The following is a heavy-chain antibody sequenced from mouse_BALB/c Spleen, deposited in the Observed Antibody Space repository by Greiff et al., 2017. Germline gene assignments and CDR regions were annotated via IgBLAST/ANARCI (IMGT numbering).Heavy chain of an antibody. CDR3: ARDYDGSSYVWPFAY. J-gene: IGHJ3*01. CDR1: GFTFSSYA. D-gene: IGHD1-1*01. V-gene: IGHV5-9-3*01. Sequence: EVHLVESGGGLVKPGGSLKLSCAASGFTFSSYAMSWVRQTPEKRLEWVATISSGGSYTYYPASVKGRFTISRDNAKNTLYLQMSSLRSEDTAMYYCARDYDGSSYVWPFAYWGQGTLVTVSA. CDR2: ISSGGSYT.